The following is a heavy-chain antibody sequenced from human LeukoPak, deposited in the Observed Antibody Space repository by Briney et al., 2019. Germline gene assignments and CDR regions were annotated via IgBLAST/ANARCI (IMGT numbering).Heavy chain of an antibody. J-gene: IGHJ4*02. CDR1: GFTFSSYA. D-gene: IGHD2-2*01. CDR3: ARDHVVVPAAMAGGGWRSYYFDY. CDR2: ISCDGSNK. Sequence: PGGSLRLSCAASGFTFSSYAMHWVRQAPGKGLEWVAVISCDGSNKYYADSVKGRFTISRDNSKNTLYLQMNSLRAEDTAVYYCARDHVVVPAAMAGGGWRSYYFDYWGQRTLVTVSS. V-gene: IGHV3-30-3*01.